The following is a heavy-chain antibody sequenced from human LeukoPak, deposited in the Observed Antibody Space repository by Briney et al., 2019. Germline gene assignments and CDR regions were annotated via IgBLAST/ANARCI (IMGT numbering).Heavy chain of an antibody. CDR3: ARGDYYGSGRNGMDV. J-gene: IGHJ6*02. CDR2: INSDGSST. Sequence: GGSLRLSCAASGFTVSSNYMSWVRQAPGKGLVWVSRINSDGSSTSYADSVKGRFTISRDNAKTTLYLQMNSLRAEDTAVYYCARGDYYGSGRNGMDVWGQGTTVTVSS. V-gene: IGHV3-74*01. D-gene: IGHD3-10*01. CDR1: GFTVSSNY.